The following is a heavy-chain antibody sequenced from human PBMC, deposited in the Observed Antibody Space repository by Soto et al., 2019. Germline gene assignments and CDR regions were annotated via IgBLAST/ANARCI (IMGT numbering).Heavy chain of an antibody. V-gene: IGHV4-39*01. CDR1: GGSISNSDYY. D-gene: IGHD6-19*01. Sequence: SLTCNVSGGSISNSDYYWGWIRQPPGGGLEWIGSVSLRGSTYFKSSLKSRVNMSVDTTRNQFSLKLASVTAADTAVYYCARGGYSSGWGFDPWGQGTLVTVSS. J-gene: IGHJ5*02. CDR2: VSLRGST. CDR3: ARGGYSSGWGFDP.